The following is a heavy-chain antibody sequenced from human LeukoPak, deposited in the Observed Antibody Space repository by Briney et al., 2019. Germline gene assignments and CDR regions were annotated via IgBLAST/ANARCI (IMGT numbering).Heavy chain of an antibody. CDR1: GYSFTSYW. Sequence: GESLKISCKGSGYSFTSYWIGWVRQMPGKGLEWMGIIYPGDSDTRYSPSFQGQVTISADKSISTAYLQWSSLKASDTAMYYCARRLYCSNTSCYVIFRGGAFDIWGQGTMVTVSS. CDR2: IYPGDSDT. CDR3: ARRLYCSNTSCYVIFRGGAFDI. D-gene: IGHD2-2*01. V-gene: IGHV5-51*01. J-gene: IGHJ3*02.